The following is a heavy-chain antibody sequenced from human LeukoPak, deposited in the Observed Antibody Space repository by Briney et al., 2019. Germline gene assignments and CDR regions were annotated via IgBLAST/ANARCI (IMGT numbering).Heavy chain of an antibody. V-gene: IGHV3-23*01. CDR2: ISGSGGST. D-gene: IGHD2-2*01. Sequence: PGGSLRLSCAASGFTFSSYAMSWVRQAPGKGLEWVSAISGSGGSTYYADSVKGRFTISRDNSKNTLYLQMNSLRAEDTAVYYCAKVIVVVPAAMGFDPWGQGTLVTVSS. CDR3: AKVIVVVPAAMGFDP. J-gene: IGHJ5*02. CDR1: GFTFSSYA.